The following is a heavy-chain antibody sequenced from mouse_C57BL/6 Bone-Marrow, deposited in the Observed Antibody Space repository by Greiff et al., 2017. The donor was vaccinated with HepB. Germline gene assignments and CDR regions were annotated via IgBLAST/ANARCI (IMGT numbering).Heavy chain of an antibody. Sequence: VMLVESGAELARPGASVKLSCKASGYTFTSYGISWVKQRTGQGLEWIGEIYPRSGNTYYNEKFKGKATLTADKSSSTAYMELRSLTSEDSAVYFCARGAPWAWFAYWGQGTLVTVSA. CDR2: IYPRSGNT. J-gene: IGHJ3*01. D-gene: IGHD3-1*01. CDR3: ARGAPWAWFAY. CDR1: GYTFTSYG. V-gene: IGHV1-81*01.